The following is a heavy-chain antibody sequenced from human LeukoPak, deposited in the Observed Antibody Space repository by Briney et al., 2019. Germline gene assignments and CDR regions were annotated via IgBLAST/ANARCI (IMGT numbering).Heavy chain of an antibody. V-gene: IGHV1-69*05. CDR3: ARSGEYYDSSGYYYLPPHY. CDR2: IIPIFGTA. Sequence: SVKVSCKASGGTFSSYAISWVRQAPGQGLEWMGGIIPIFGTANYAQKFQGRVTITTDESTSTAYMELSSLRSEDTAVYYCARSGEYYDSSGYYYLPPHYWGQGTLVTVSS. J-gene: IGHJ4*02. D-gene: IGHD3-22*01. CDR1: GGTFSSYA.